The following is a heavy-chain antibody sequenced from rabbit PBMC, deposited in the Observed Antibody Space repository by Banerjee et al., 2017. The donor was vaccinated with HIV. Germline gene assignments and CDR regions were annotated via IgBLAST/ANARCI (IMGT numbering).Heavy chain of an antibody. D-gene: IGHD4-2*01. CDR2: IYGGSSGST. J-gene: IGHJ4*01. V-gene: IGHV1S45*01. CDR1: GIDFSSYYY. Sequence: QQQLEESGGGLVKPGGTLTLTCKASGIDFSSYYYMCWVRQATGKGLEWIACIYGGSSGSTYYAIWAKGRFTISKTSSTTVTLQMTSLTDADTATYFCAREWAGYVGVGYDLWGPGTLVTVS. CDR3: AREWAGYVGVGYDL.